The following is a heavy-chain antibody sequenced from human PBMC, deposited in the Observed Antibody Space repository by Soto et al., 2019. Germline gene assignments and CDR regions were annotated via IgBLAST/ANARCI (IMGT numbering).Heavy chain of an antibody. CDR3: ARAKLSYSRNYYFDY. CDR1: GGSISSGGYY. Sequence: PSETLSLTCTVSGGSISSGGYYWSWIRQHPGKGLEWIGYIYYSGSTYYNPSLKSRVTISVDTSKNQFSLKLSSVTAADTAVYYCARAKLSYSRNYYFDYWGQGTLVTVSS. V-gene: IGHV4-31*03. D-gene: IGHD4-4*01. CDR2: IYYSGST. J-gene: IGHJ4*02.